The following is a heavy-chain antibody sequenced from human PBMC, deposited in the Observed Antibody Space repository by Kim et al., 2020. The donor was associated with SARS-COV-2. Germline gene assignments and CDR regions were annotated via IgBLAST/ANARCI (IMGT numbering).Heavy chain of an antibody. Sequence: GGSLRLSCAASGFTVSSNYMSWVRQAPGKGLEWVSVIYSGGSTYYADSVKGRFTISRDNSKNTLYLQMNSLRAEDTAVYYCARDDHNWNYFDYWGQGTLVTVSS. D-gene: IGHD1-1*01. CDR3: ARDDHNWNYFDY. CDR1: GFTVSSNY. CDR2: IYSGGST. V-gene: IGHV3-53*01. J-gene: IGHJ4*02.